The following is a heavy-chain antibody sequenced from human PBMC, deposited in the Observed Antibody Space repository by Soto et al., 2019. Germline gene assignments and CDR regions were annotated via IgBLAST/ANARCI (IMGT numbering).Heavy chain of an antibody. CDR3: ARDFAYFDS. D-gene: IGHD3-3*01. CDR1: GASISGYS. V-gene: IGHV4-59*01. J-gene: IGHJ4*02. Sequence: PSETLSLTCTVSGASISGYSWSWIRQPPGKGLEWIGYVYHTGRTSYNPSLKSRVSISMDTSKNQFSLNLDSVTAADTAVYFCARDFAYFDSWGQGTLVTVSS. CDR2: VYHTGRT.